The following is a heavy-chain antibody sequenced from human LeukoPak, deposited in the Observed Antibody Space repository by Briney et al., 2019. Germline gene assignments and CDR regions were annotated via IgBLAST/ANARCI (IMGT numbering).Heavy chain of an antibody. CDR2: INQGGSEE. V-gene: IGHV3-7*01. D-gene: IGHD4/OR15-4a*01. J-gene: IGHJ4*02. Sequence: GGSLRLSCAASGFTFTSNWMTWVRQAPGKGLEWVANINQGGSEEYYVDSVKGRFTISRDNIKNSLYLQMNSLRAEDTAIYYCARDRANLGFWGQGTLVTVSS. CDR1: GFTFTSNW. CDR3: ARDRANLGF.